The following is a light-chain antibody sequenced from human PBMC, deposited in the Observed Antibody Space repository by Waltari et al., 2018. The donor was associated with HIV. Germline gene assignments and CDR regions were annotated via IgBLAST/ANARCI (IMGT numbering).Light chain of an antibody. CDR3: YSIDSSGNHRV. CDR1: GLLKKTY. Sequence: SYELTQPPSVSVSPGQTARVTCSGEGLLKKTYAYWYQQKTGQAPVLVNYEDSKRPSGIPQRFSGSSSGTMATLTISGAQVEDEADYYCYSIDSSGNHRVFGGGTKLTVL. CDR2: EDS. V-gene: IGLV3-10*01. J-gene: IGLJ2*01.